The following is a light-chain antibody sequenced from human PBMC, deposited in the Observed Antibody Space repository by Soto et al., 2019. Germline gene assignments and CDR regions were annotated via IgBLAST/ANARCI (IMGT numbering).Light chain of an antibody. CDR3: QQYDNLT. V-gene: IGKV1-33*01. Sequence: DIQMTQSPSSLSASVGDRVTITCQASQDISNYLNWYQQKPGKAPKLLIYDASNLETGVPSRFSGSGSGTDFTFTISSLQPEEIATYYCQQYDNLTFGPGTKVDIK. J-gene: IGKJ3*01. CDR2: DAS. CDR1: QDISNY.